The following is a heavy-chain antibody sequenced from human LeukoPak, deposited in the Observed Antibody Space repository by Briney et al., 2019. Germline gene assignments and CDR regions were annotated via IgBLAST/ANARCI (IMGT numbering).Heavy chain of an antibody. CDR2: ITHTGFT. CDR3: ASRHIYSNYVDY. CDR1: GGSFSDYY. V-gene: IGHV4-34*01. D-gene: IGHD4-11*01. Sequence: SETLSLTCAVYGGSFSDYYWSWIRQPPGKGLEWIGEITHTGFTNYNPSLESRVVISVDTHRNQFSLKARSVAAADTAVYYCASRHIYSNYVDYWGQGTLVTVSS. J-gene: IGHJ4*02.